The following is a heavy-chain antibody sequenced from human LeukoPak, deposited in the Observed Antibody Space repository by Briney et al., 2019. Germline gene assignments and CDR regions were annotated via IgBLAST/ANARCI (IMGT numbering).Heavy chain of an antibody. CDR2: MNPNSGNT. CDR3: ARGKRGYYDSSGYPNY. J-gene: IGHJ4*02. V-gene: IGHV1-8*01. D-gene: IGHD3-22*01. CDR1: GYTFTSYD. Sequence: ASVKVSCKASGYTFTSYDINWVRQATGQGLEWMGWMNPNSGNTGYAQKFQGRVTMTRNTSISTAYMELSSLRSEDTAVYYCARGKRGYYDSSGYPNYWGQGTLVTVSS.